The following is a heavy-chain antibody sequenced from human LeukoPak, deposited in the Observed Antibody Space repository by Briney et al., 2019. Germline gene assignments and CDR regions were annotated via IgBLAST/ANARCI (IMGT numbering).Heavy chain of an antibody. CDR3: ARDNNWGPDY. CDR2: IKPDTGVT. D-gene: IGHD7-27*01. CDR1: GYTFTGHY. V-gene: IGHV1-2*02. J-gene: IGHJ4*02. Sequence: ASVKVSCKASGYTFTGHYMHWVRQAPGQGLEWMGWIKPDTGVTYYAQNFQGRFTMATDTSTSTVYMELSSLRSDDTAVYYCARDNNWGPDYWGQGTLVTVSS.